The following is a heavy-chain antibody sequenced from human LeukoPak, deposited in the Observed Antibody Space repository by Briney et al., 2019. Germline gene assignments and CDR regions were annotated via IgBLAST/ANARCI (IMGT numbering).Heavy chain of an antibody. CDR1: GGSISSYY. V-gene: IGHV4-59*01. J-gene: IGHJ6*02. Sequence: PSETLSLTCTVSGGSISSYYWSWIRQPPGKGLEWIGYIYYSGSTNCNPSLKSRVTISVDTSKNQFSLKLSSVTAADTAVYYCARGMYSSSWYNYYYVGMDVWGQGTMVTVSS. CDR2: IYYSGST. CDR3: ARGMYSSSWYNYYYVGMDV. D-gene: IGHD6-13*01.